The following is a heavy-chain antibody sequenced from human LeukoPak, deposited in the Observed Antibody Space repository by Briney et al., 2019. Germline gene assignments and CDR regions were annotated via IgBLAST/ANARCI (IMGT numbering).Heavy chain of an antibody. CDR3: ARTPARSGWAHDFDC. CDR1: GDSIRSDR. V-gene: IGHV4-4*09. J-gene: IGHJ4*02. D-gene: IGHD6-19*01. Sequence: SETLPHTCAVSGDSIRSDRWNWIRQIPGKGLEWIGYIYHTATTNYNHSFRTRVTMSLDTSNNQFSLRLTSVTAADTAVYYCARTPARSGWAHDFDCWGPGALVTVSS. CDR2: IYHTATT.